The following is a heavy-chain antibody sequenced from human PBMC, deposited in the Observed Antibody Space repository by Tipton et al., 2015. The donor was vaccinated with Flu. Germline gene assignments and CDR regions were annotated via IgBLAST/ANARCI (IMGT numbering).Heavy chain of an antibody. CDR2: IHHTGTT. Sequence: TLSLTCSVYGDSIASDYYWGWIRQPPGKGLEWIGNIHHTGTTYYNPSLRSRVSIIRDKSKNQFSLKLSFVAAADTAVCYCARRDYSNYVSVPKNWFDSWGQGILVTVSS. V-gene: IGHV4-38-2*01. J-gene: IGHJ5*01. CDR3: ARRDYSNYVSVPKNWFDS. CDR1: GDSIASDYY. D-gene: IGHD4-11*01.